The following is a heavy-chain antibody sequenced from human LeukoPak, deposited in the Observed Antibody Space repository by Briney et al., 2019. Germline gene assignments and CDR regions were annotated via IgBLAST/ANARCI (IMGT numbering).Heavy chain of an antibody. CDR2: IDHSGTA. D-gene: IGHD5-24*01. Sequence: SETLSLTCAVSGYSISSGYFWGWIRRPPGRRLEWIGSIDHSGTAYYNPSLKSRVTISVDTSKNQFSLRLSSVTAADTAVYYCATTDGRDGYIGCFGYWGQGTLVTVSS. CDR1: GYSISSGYF. CDR3: ATTDGRDGYIGCFGY. V-gene: IGHV4-38-2*01. J-gene: IGHJ4*02.